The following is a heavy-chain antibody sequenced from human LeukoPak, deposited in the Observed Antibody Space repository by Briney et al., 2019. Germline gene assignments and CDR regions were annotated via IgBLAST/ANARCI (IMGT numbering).Heavy chain of an antibody. V-gene: IGHV5-51*01. CDR2: IYPGDSDT. J-gene: IGHJ3*02. CDR1: GSIFTSYW. D-gene: IGHD2-15*01. Sequence: GASRQISGKGSGSIFTSYWIGWVRPLPGKGLEGMGIIYPGDSDTRYSPSLQGQVTISADKSISTAYLQWSSLKASDTAMYYCARLSYCSGGSCYYAFDIWGQGTMVTVSS. CDR3: ARLSYCSGGSCYYAFDI.